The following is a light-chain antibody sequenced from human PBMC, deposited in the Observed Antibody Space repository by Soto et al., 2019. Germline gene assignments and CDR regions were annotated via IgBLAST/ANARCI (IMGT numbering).Light chain of an antibody. J-gene: IGKJ5*01. CDR3: DHWHSTPPT. V-gene: IGKV1-39*01. CDR2: GAK. Sequence: PSWLPAPEGKRVTITCRASQAISNYLNWYQQKPGKAPNLLIFGAKTLQSGVPSRFSGSGYGSDNTLTTTTLRPEDGEICYSDHWHSTPPTSAHGTRLEIK. CDR1: QAISNY.